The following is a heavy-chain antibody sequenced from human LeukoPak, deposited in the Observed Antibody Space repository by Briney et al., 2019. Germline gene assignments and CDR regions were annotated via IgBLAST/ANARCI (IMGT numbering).Heavy chain of an antibody. Sequence: GGSLRLSCLASGFTVSSNSMSWVRQAPGKRPQWVSIIYSAGSTFYADSVKGRFTISRDNSRNTVYLQMNGLRAEDTAIYYCARGRSAEDNWEPLDYWGQGTLVTVSS. J-gene: IGHJ4*02. CDR1: GFTVSSNS. V-gene: IGHV3-53*01. CDR2: IYSAGST. D-gene: IGHD1-1*01. CDR3: ARGRSAEDNWEPLDY.